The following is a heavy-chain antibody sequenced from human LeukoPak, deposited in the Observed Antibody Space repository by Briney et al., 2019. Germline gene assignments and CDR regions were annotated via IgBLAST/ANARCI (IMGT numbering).Heavy chain of an antibody. CDR3: ATKPSPGSWFDP. Sequence: PGRSLRLSCAASGFTFDDYAMHWVRQAPGKGLEWVSGISWNSGSIGYADSVKGRFTISRDNSKNTLYLQMNSLRAEDTAVYYCATKPSPGSWFDPWGQGTLVTVSS. CDR2: ISWNSGSI. CDR1: GFTFDDYA. J-gene: IGHJ5*02. D-gene: IGHD1-1*01. V-gene: IGHV3-9*01.